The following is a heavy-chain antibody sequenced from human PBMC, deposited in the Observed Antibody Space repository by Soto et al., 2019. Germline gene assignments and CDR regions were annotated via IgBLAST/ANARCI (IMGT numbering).Heavy chain of an antibody. CDR1: GFSFSSYA. Sequence: PGGSLRRSCAASGFSFSSYAMSWVRQAPGKGLEWVSAISGSGGSTYYADSVKGRFTISRDSSKNTLYLQMNSLRAEDTAVYYCAKDSSSQVAAPHGYWDQGTVGTVSS. CDR2: ISGSGGST. J-gene: IGHJ4*02. V-gene: IGHV3-23*01. CDR3: AKDSSSQVAAPHGY. D-gene: IGHD6-6*01.